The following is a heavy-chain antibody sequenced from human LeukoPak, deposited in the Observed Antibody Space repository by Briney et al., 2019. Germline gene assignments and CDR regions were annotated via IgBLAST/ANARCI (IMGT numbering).Heavy chain of an antibody. CDR1: GFTFSSYS. D-gene: IGHD2-15*01. V-gene: IGHV3-21*01. J-gene: IGHJ4*02. CDR3: ARGDCSGGSCYQDY. CDR2: ISSSSSYI. Sequence: GGSLRLSCAASGFTFSSYSMNWVRQAPGKGLEWVSSISSSSSYIYYADSVKGRFTISRDNAKNSPYLQMNSLRAEDTAVYYCARGDCSGGSCYQDYWGQGTLVTVSS.